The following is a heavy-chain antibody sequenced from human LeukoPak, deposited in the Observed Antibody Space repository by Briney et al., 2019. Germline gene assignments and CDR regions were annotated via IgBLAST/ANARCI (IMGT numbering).Heavy chain of an antibody. CDR2: INRDGSDK. CDR3: ARDHVAPGLIFDS. Sequence: GGSLRLSCAASGFTFSSHWMSWVRQSPGMGLEWVANINRDGSDKHYVDSVKGRFTISRDNAERSLYLQMNSLRAEDTAVYYCARDHVAPGLIFDSWGQGTLVTVSS. J-gene: IGHJ4*02. D-gene: IGHD3-16*01. CDR1: GFTFSSHW. V-gene: IGHV3-7*03.